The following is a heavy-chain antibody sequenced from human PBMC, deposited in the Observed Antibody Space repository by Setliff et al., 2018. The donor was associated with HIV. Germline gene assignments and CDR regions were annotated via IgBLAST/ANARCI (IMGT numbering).Heavy chain of an antibody. CDR3: ARLRYSVFDY. J-gene: IGHJ4*01. D-gene: IGHD3-9*01. V-gene: IGHV4-34*01. CDR1: GESFSGYF. CDR2: MNHRGTF. Sequence: PSETLSLTCAVYGESFSGYFWNWIRQPPGKGLEWIGEMNHRGTFDYNPSLKSRVTISVDTSKKQFSLKLSSVTAADTAVYYCARLRYSVFDYWGHGTLVTVSS.